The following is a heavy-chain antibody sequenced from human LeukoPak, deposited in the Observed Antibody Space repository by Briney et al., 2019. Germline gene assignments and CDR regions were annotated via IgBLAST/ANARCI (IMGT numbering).Heavy chain of an antibody. V-gene: IGHV5-51*01. CDR1: GYSFTSYW. J-gene: IGHJ6*03. CDR3: ARHEIEQLARLYYYYMDV. Sequence: GESLKISCKGSGYSFTSYWIGWVSQMPGKGLEWMGIIYPGDSDTRYSPSFQGQVTISADKSISTAYLQWSSLKASDTAMYYCARHEIEQLARLYYYYMDVWGKGTTVTVSS. D-gene: IGHD6-6*01. CDR2: IYPGDSDT.